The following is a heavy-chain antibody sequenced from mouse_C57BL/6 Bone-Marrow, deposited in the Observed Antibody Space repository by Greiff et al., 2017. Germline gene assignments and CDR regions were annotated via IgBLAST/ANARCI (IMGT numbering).Heavy chain of an antibody. J-gene: IGHJ4*01. CDR2: ISSGGSCT. V-gene: IGHV5-6*01. CDR1: GFTFSSYG. Sequence: EVQLQQSGGDLVKPGGSLKLSCAASGFTFSSYGMSWVRQTPDKRLEWVATISSGGSCTYYPDSLKRRFTISRDHATNTLYLQMSSLKSEDTAMYYCAGKLGGSDAMDYWGQGTSVTVSS. D-gene: IGHD4-1*01. CDR3: AGKLGGSDAMDY.